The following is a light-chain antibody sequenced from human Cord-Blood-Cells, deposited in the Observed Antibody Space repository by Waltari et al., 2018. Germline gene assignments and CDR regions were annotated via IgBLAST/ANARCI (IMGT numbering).Light chain of an antibody. J-gene: IGLJ3*02. V-gene: IGLV2-14*01. CDR1: RRDLGGYNF. CDR3: SSYTSSSTWV. Sequence: QSAPTPPASVSGSPGQSITISCTGTRRDLGGYNFVPWYQQHPGKAPKLMIYDVSKRPSGVSNRFSGSKSGNTASLTISGLQAEDEADYYCSSYTSSSTWVFGGGTKLTVL. CDR2: DVS.